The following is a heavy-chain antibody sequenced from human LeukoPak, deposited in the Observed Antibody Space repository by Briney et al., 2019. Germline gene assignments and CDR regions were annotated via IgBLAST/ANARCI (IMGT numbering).Heavy chain of an antibody. D-gene: IGHD1-26*01. CDR3: ARGSGSYYADFAY. V-gene: IGHV3-30*04. Sequence: GRSLRLSCAASGFTFSSYAMHWVRQAPGKGLEWVAVISYDGSNKYYADSVKGRFTISRDNSKNTLYLQMNSLRAEDTAVYYCARGSGSYYADFAYWGHGTLVTVSS. J-gene: IGHJ4*01. CDR2: ISYDGSNK. CDR1: GFTFSSYA.